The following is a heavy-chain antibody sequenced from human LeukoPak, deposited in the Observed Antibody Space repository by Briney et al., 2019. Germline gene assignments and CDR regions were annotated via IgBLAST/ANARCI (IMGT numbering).Heavy chain of an antibody. Sequence: GGSLRLSCAGSGFTFSSYAMSWVRQAPGKGLEWVSAISGSGGSTYYADSVKGRFTISRDNSKNTLYLQMNSLRAEDTAVYYCAKGSDFYYYYYMDVWGKGTTVTVSS. V-gene: IGHV3-23*01. J-gene: IGHJ6*03. CDR1: GFTFSSYA. D-gene: IGHD2-21*02. CDR2: ISGSGGST. CDR3: AKGSDFYYYYYMDV.